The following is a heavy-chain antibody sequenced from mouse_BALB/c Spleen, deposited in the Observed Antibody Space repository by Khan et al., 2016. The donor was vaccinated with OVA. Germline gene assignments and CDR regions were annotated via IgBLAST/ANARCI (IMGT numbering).Heavy chain of an antibody. V-gene: IGHV5-9-3*01. J-gene: IGHJ4*01. CDR2: ISTGGHYT. Sequence: EVQLQESGGGLVKTGGSLKLSCSASGFTFSTYAMSWVHQTPEKRLECVATISTGGHYTFYPDSVKGRFTISRDNAKNTLYLQMSSLRSEDTAMYYCARSLVDYHALDYWGQGTSVTVSS. CDR1: GFTFSTYA. CDR3: ARSLVDYHALDY. D-gene: IGHD2-2*01.